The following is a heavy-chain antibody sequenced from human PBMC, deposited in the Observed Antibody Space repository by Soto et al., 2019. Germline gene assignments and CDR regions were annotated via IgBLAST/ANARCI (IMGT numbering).Heavy chain of an antibody. J-gene: IGHJ4*02. CDR3: ARDGLDGSGSYSIDY. V-gene: IGHV1-46*01. CDR2: INPSGGST. D-gene: IGHD3-10*01. Sequence: QVQLVQSGAEVKKPGASVKVSCKASGYTFTSYYMHWVRQAPGQGLEWMGIINPSGGSTSYAQKFQGRVTMTRDTSTSTVYMELSGLRSEDTAVYYCARDGLDGSGSYSIDYWGQGTLVTVSS. CDR1: GYTFTSYY.